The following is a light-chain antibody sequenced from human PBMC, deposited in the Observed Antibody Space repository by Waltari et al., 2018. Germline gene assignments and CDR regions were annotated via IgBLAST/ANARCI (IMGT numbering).Light chain of an antibody. V-gene: IGKV1-5*03. CDR3: QQYNTYSS. Sequence: DIQMTQSPSSLSASVGDRVTITCRASQSISNWLAWYQQKPGKAPILLIYKASILKSGIPSRFSGSGSGTQFTLNVSSLQPVDFATYYCQQYNTYSSFGKGTKLAIK. J-gene: IGKJ2*01. CDR2: KAS. CDR1: QSISNW.